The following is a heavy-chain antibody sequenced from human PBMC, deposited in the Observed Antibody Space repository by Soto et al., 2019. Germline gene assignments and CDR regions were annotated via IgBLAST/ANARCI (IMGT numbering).Heavy chain of an antibody. J-gene: IGHJ4*02. V-gene: IGHV4-31*03. CDR3: GRAMTTVVTD. Sequence: QVQLQESGPGLVKPSQTLSLTCTVSGGSISSGGYYWSWIRQHPGKGLEWIGYIYYSRSTYYTPSLTSRVTISVGTSKSQYSPKLSSVTAAETAVYYCGRAMTTVVTDWGQGTLVTVFS. D-gene: IGHD4-17*01. CDR2: IYYSRST. CDR1: GGSISSGGYY.